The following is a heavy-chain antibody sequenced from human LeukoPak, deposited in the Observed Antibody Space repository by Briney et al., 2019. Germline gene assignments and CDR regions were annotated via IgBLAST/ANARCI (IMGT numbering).Heavy chain of an antibody. CDR2: IYTSGST. CDR3: ARSWFGEVYRFDP. CDR1: GGSISSGSYY. V-gene: IGHV4-61*02. D-gene: IGHD3-10*01. Sequence: PSQTLSLTCTVSGGSISSGSYYWSWIRQPAGKGLEWIGRIYTSGSTNYNPSLKSRFTISVETSKNPFSLKLSSVTAADTAVYYCARSWFGEVYRFDPWGQGTLVTVSS. J-gene: IGHJ5*02.